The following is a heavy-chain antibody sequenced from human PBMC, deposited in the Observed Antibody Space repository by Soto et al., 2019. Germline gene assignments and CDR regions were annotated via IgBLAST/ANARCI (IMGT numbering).Heavy chain of an antibody. CDR3: ARVGRRIAARSGWFDP. CDR1: GYTFTSYD. J-gene: IGHJ5*02. Sequence: EASVKVSCKASGYTFTSYDINWVRQATGQGLEWMGWMNPNSGNTGYAQKFQGRVTMTRNTSISTAYMELSSLRSEDTAVYYCARVGRRIAARSGWFDPWGQGTLVTVSS. V-gene: IGHV1-8*01. CDR2: MNPNSGNT. D-gene: IGHD6-6*01.